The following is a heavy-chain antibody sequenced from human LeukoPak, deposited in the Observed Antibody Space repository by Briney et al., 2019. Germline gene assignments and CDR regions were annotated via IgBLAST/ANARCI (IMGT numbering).Heavy chain of an antibody. CDR2: ITGSGGTT. Sequence: GGSLRLSCAASGFTFSNYGMHWVRQAPGKGLEWVSGITGSGGTTYHAESLKGRFTISRDNSKNTVYLQMNSLRVEDTAVYYCASRPASETYFGVFDYWGQGILVTVSS. V-gene: IGHV3-23*01. CDR1: GFTFSNYG. J-gene: IGHJ4*02. D-gene: IGHD1-26*01. CDR3: ASRPASETYFGVFDY.